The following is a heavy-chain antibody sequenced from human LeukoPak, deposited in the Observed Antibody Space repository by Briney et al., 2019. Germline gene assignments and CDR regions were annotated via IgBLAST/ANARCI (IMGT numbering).Heavy chain of an antibody. CDR3: ARDHEVSSSSFDY. CDR2: IYHSGST. Sequence: SETLSLTCTVSGYSISSGYYWGWIRQPPGKGLEWIGSIYHSGSTYYNPSLESRVTISVDTSKNQFSLKLTSVTAADTAVYYCARDHEVSSSSFDYWGQGTLVTVSS. CDR1: GYSISSGYY. V-gene: IGHV4-38-2*02. D-gene: IGHD6-6*01. J-gene: IGHJ4*02.